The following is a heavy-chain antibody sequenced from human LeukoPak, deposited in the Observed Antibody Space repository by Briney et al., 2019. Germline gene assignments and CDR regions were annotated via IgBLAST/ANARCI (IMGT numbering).Heavy chain of an antibody. CDR3: ARDRLRSDY. CDR1: GFTFSSYA. V-gene: IGHV3-30*04. CDR2: ISYDGSNK. J-gene: IGHJ4*02. Sequence: PGRSLRLSCAASGFTFSSYAMHWVRQAPGKGLEWVAVISYDGSNKYYADSVKGRFTISRDNAKNSLYLQMNSLRAEDTAVYYCARDRLRSDYWGQGTLVTVSS. D-gene: IGHD2-21*02.